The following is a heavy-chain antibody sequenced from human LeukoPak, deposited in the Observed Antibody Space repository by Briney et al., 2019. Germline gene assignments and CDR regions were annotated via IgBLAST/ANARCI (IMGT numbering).Heavy chain of an antibody. CDR3: TREKSYGYIRADS. CDR2: IYYSGST. CDR1: GGSLSSSSYY. J-gene: IGHJ4*02. V-gene: IGHV4-39*07. Sequence: SETLSLTCTVSGGSLSSSSYYWGWIRQPPGTGLEWIGSIYYSGSTYYNPSLKSRVTISVDTSKNQLSLRLSSVTAADTAVYYCTREKSYGYIRADSWGQGTLVAVSS. D-gene: IGHD3-16*01.